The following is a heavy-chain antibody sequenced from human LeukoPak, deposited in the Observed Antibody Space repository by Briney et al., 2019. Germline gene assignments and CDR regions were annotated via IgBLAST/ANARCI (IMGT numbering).Heavy chain of an antibody. D-gene: IGHD3-10*02. CDR1: GFTISTYA. CDR3: AELSITMIGGV. J-gene: IGHJ6*04. CDR2: ISGGGGTI. V-gene: IGHV3-23*01. Sequence: GGSLRLSCAASGFTISTYAMFWVRQASGKGLEWVSGISGGGGTIYYADSVKGRFTISRDNAKNSLYLQMNSLRAEDTAVYYCAELSITMIGGVWGKGTTVTISS.